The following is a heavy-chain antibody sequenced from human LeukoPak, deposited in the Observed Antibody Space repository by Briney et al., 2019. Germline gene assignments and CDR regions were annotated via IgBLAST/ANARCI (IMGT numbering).Heavy chain of an antibody. CDR3: VRSAFHAGSGNYYDY. V-gene: IGHV3-74*03. Sequence: PGGSLRLSCAASGFTFSNYWIHWVRQAPGKGLVWVSRIDNAGSITTYADSVKGRFTISRDNAENKLYLQMNSLRVEDTAVYYCVRSAFHAGSGNYYDYWGQGTLVTVSS. CDR1: GFTFSNYW. D-gene: IGHD3-22*01. CDR2: IDNAGSIT. J-gene: IGHJ4*02.